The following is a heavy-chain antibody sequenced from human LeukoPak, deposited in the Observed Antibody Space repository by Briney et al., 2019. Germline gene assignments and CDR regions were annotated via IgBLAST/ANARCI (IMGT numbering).Heavy chain of an antibody. Sequence: PSGTLSLTCTVSLVSISSYFWSWIRQPPGKGREGMGYIYYSGSTDYNLSLKSRVTISVDTSKNRFSLWLSSVTAADTAVYYCARSDLDSSGYYGVLYFDYWGQGTPVTVSS. V-gene: IGHV4-59*01. D-gene: IGHD3-22*01. CDR3: ARSDLDSSGYYGVLYFDY. J-gene: IGHJ4*02. CDR2: IYYSGST. CDR1: LVSISSYF.